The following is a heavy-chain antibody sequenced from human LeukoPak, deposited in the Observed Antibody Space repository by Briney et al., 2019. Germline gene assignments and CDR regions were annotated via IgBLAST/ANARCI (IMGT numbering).Heavy chain of an antibody. D-gene: IGHD3-10*01. CDR3: AKDLRAFRGSGGPYVDN. CDR2: ISYDGNHK. Sequence: GGSLRLSCAASGFTFSNYSMQWVRQAPGEGLEGVALISYDGNHKSYADSVKGRSIISRDTSRDTLFLQMSSLRTEDTAVYDWAKDLRAFRGSGGPYVDNWGQGTLVTVSS. CDR1: GFTFSNYS. J-gene: IGHJ4*02. V-gene: IGHV3-30*18.